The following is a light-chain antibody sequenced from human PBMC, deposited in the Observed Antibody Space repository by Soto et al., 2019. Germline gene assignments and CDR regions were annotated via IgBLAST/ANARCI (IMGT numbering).Light chain of an antibody. CDR2: LGS. Sequence: DIVMTQSPLSLPVSPGEPASISCRSRQSLLSSNGYNYLDWYLQKPGQSPQLLIYLGSNRASGVPDRFSGSGSGTDFTLEISRVEAEDVGIYHCMQALRAPPTFGQGTKVEI. V-gene: IGKV2-28*01. J-gene: IGKJ1*01. CDR3: MQALRAPPT. CDR1: QSLLSSNGYNY.